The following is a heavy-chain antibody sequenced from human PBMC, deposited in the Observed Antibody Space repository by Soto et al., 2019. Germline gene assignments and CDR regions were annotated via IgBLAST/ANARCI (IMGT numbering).Heavy chain of an antibody. Sequence: PSETLSLTCAVYGGSFSGYYWSWIRQPPGKGLEWMGEINHSGSTNYNPSLKSRVTIFVDTSKNQFSLKLISVTGADSAIYYCAREGGYVDYWGQGTLVTVSS. CDR1: GGSFSGYY. D-gene: IGHD1-1*01. V-gene: IGHV4-34*01. J-gene: IGHJ4*02. CDR3: AREGGYVDY. CDR2: INHSGST.